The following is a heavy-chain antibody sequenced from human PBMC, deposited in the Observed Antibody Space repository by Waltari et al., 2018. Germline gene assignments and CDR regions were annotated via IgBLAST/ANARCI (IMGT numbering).Heavy chain of an antibody. CDR1: GGSISSYNYF. CDR3: ATGGRPDY. J-gene: IGHJ4*02. D-gene: IGHD2-8*02. V-gene: IGHV4-39*01. CDR2: IFHSGST. Sequence: QLQLQESGPGLVKPSETLSLTCTVSGGSISSYNYFWGWIRQPPGKGLEWIGNIFHSGSTYYNPSLKSRVTISVDTSKNQFSLKLRSVTAADTAVYYCATGGRPDYWGQGTLVTVSS.